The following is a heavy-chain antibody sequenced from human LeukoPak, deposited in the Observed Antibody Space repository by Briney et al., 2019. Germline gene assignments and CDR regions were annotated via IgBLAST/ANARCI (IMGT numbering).Heavy chain of an antibody. CDR2: IYYSGST. J-gene: IGHJ4*02. CDR3: ARTKVGLYFHPSPGHFDY. V-gene: IGHV4-39*01. D-gene: IGHD1-26*01. Sequence: SETLSLTCTVSGGSISSSSYYWGWIRQPPGKGLEWIGSIYYSGSTYYNPSLKSRVTISVETSKNQFSLKLSSVTAADTAVYYCARTKVGLYFHPSPGHFDYWGQGTLVTVSS. CDR1: GGSISSSSYY.